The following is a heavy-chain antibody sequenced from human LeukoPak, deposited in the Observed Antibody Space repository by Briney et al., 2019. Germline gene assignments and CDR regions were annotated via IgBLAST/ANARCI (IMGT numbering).Heavy chain of an antibody. D-gene: IGHD3-10*01. J-gene: IGHJ3*02. CDR2: IYYSGST. V-gene: IGHV4-59*08. Sequence: SETLSLTCTVSGGSISSYYWSWIRQPPGKGLEWIGYIYYSGSTNYNPSLKSRVTISVDTSKNQFSLKLSSVTAADTAVYYCAAGTMYYYGSGSRAFDIWGQGTMVTVSS. CDR1: GGSISSYY. CDR3: AAGTMYYYGSGSRAFDI.